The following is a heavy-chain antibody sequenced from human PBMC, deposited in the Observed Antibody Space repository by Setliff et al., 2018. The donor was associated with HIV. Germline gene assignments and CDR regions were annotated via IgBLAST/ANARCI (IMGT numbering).Heavy chain of an antibody. CDR2: IYYSGNT. D-gene: IGHD6-13*01. Sequence: PSETLSLTCAVSGYSVSSGYYWGWIRQPPGKGLEWIASIYYSGNTYYNPSLKSRVTISEDTSRNQFSLRLSSVTAADTAIYYCARVPTSSWYVTTQRTKEYFHHWGQGTLVTVSS. V-gene: IGHV4-38-2*01. CDR3: ARVPTSSWYVTTQRTKEYFHH. CDR1: GYSVSSGYY. J-gene: IGHJ1*01.